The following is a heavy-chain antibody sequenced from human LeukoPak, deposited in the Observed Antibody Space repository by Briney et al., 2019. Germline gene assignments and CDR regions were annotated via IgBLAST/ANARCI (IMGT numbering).Heavy chain of an antibody. D-gene: IGHD6-13*01. J-gene: IGHJ4*02. CDR1: GFMFSPYW. V-gene: IGHV3-7*01. Sequence: GGSLRLSCAASGFMFSPYWMTWVRQAPGKGLEWVANIKPDGSETYYVDSVKGRFTISRDNTKNLLYLQVNSLRGEDAAVYYCGGFGYEAAVDLWGQGTLVTVSS. CDR3: GGFGYEAAVDL. CDR2: IKPDGSET.